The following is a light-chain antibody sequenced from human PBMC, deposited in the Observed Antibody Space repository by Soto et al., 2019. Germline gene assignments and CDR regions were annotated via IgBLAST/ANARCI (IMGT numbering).Light chain of an antibody. J-gene: IGLJ1*01. V-gene: IGLV4-60*03. CDR1: SRHSTYI. CDR2: LERSGSY. CDR3: GTWDSNTRV. Sequence: QLVLTQSSSASASLGSSIKLTCTLSSRHSTYIIAWHQQQPGKAPRYLMKLERSGSYNKGSGVPDRFSGSSSGADRYLTISNLQSEDEADYYCGTWDSNTRVFGTGTKVTVL.